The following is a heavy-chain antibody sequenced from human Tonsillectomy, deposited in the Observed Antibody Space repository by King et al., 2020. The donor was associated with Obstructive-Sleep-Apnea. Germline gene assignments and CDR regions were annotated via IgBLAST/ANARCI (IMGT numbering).Heavy chain of an antibody. J-gene: IGHJ3*02. D-gene: IGHD3-22*01. CDR3: AREQPDNPYYYDSSGYYQDAFDI. CDR1: GYTFTSYY. Sequence: QLVQSGAEVKKPGASVKVSCKASGYTFTSYYMHWVRQAPGQGLEWMGIINPSGGSTSYAQKFQGRVTMTRDTSTSTVYMELSSLRSEDTAVYYCAREQPDNPYYYDSSGYYQDAFDIWGQGTMVTVSS. V-gene: IGHV1-46*01. CDR2: INPSGGST.